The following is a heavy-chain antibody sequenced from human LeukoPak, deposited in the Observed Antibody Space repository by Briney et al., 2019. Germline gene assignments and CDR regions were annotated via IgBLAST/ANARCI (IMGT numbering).Heavy chain of an antibody. D-gene: IGHD2-15*01. J-gene: IGHJ4*02. Sequence: GASVKVSCKASGYTFTSYDINWVRQATGQGLEWMGWLNPNSGNTGYAQKFQGRVTISRNTSINTAYMELSSLRSDDTAVYYCAGGGNFDYWGQGTLVTVSS. V-gene: IGHV1-8*03. CDR2: LNPNSGNT. CDR1: GYTFTSYD. CDR3: AGGGNFDY.